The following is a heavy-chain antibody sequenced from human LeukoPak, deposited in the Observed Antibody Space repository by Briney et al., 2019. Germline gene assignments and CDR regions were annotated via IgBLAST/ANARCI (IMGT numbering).Heavy chain of an antibody. V-gene: IGHV1-18*01. Sequence: ASVKVSCKASGYTFTSYGISWVRQAPGQGLEWMGWISAYNGNTNYAQKLQGRVTMTTDTSTSTAYMELRNLGSDDTAVYYCARGGRWELPRPYAFDFWGQGTMVTVSS. D-gene: IGHD1-26*01. J-gene: IGHJ3*01. CDR2: ISAYNGNT. CDR3: ARGGRWELPRPYAFDF. CDR1: GYTFTSYG.